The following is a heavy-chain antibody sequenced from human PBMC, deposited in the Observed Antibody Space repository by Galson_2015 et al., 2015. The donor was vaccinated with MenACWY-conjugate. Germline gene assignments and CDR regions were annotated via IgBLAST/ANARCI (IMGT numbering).Heavy chain of an antibody. V-gene: IGHV1-2*06. J-gene: IGHJ4*02. CDR3: TRGPLRAAGDSFDS. CDR2: INPNSGGG. CDR1: GNSFTVYY. Sequence: SCKASGNSFTVYYFHWVRQAPGQGLEWMGRINPNSGGGNYAQKFQGRVTMTRDTSVSTTYMELNRLTPDDTAVYYCTRGPLRAAGDSFDSWGQGTLVTVS. D-gene: IGHD6-13*01.